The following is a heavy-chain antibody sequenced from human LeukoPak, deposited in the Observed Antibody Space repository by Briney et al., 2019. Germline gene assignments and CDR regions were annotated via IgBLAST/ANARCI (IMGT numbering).Heavy chain of an antibody. D-gene: IGHD5-18*01. J-gene: IGHJ4*02. V-gene: IGHV3-21*01. CDR3: ARGGYSYGGTFY. CDR2: ISSSSSYI. Sequence: PGGSLRLSCAASGFTFSTYTMKWVRQAPGKGLEWVSSISSSSSYIYYADSVKGRFTISRDNAKNSLYLQMNSLRAEDTAVYYCARGGYSYGGTFYWGQGTLVTVSS. CDR1: GFTFSTYT.